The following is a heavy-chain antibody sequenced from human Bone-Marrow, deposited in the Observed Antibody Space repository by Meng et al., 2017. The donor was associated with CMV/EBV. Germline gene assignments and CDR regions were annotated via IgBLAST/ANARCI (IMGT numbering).Heavy chain of an antibody. V-gene: IGHV4-34*01. CDR3: ARFLGYCSSTSCYPQLNDAFDI. CDR1: GGSFSGYY. D-gene: IGHD2-2*01. Sequence: SETLSLTCAVYGGSFSGYYWSWIRQPPGKGLEWIGEINHSGSTNYNPSLKSRVTISVDTSKNQFSLKLSSVTAADTAVYYCARFLGYCSSTSCYPQLNDAFDIWGQGKMVNVAS. CDR2: INHSGST. J-gene: IGHJ3*02.